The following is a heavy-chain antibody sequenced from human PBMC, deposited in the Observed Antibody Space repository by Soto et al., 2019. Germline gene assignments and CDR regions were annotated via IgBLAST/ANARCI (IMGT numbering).Heavy chain of an antibody. Sequence: QVQLVQSGAEVKKPGASVKVSCKASGYTFTSYYMHWVRQAPGQGLEWMGIINPSGGSTSYAQKFQGRVTMTRDTSTGTVYMELNSLRSEDTAVYYCARERYDFWSGYYLAYNWFDPWGQGTLVTVSS. D-gene: IGHD3-3*01. J-gene: IGHJ5*02. V-gene: IGHV1-46*03. CDR2: INPSGGST. CDR1: GYTFTSYY. CDR3: ARERYDFWSGYYLAYNWFDP.